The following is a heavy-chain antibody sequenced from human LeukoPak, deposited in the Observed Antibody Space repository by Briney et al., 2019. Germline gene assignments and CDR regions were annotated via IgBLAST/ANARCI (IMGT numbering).Heavy chain of an antibody. CDR2: IFHSGST. CDR3: ASRIAVAVNDAFDI. V-gene: IGHV4-4*02. D-gene: IGHD6-13*01. Sequence: PSETLSLTCAVSGGSISSNNWWSWVRQPPGKGLEWIGEIFHSGSTNYNPSLKSRVTISVDKSKNQFSLKLNSVTAADTAVYYCASRIAVAVNDAFDIWGQGTMVTVSS. CDR1: GGSISSNNW. J-gene: IGHJ3*02.